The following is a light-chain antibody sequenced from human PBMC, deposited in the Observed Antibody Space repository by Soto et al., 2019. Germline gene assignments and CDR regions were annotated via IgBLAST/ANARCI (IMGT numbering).Light chain of an antibody. Sequence: DIVMTQSPDSLAVSLGERATINCKSSQSVLYSSNNKNYLAWYQQKPGQPPKLLIYWASTRESGVPDRFSGSGSWTDFTLTISSLQAEDVAVYYCQQYYRPWTFGQGPKVEIK. V-gene: IGKV4-1*01. CDR1: QSVLYSSNNKNY. CDR3: QQYYRPWT. CDR2: WAS. J-gene: IGKJ1*01.